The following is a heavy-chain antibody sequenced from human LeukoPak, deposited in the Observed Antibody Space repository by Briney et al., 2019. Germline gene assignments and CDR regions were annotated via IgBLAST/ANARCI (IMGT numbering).Heavy chain of an antibody. CDR2: IYYTGST. CDR3: ARVSFGYGYFDY. J-gene: IGHJ4*02. Sequence: SETLSLTCTVSGGSISSYYWSWIRQPPGKGLEWIGYIYYTGSTNYNPSLNSRVILSVDTSKNHFSLKLTSVTAADTAFYYCARVSFGYGYFDYWGQGTLVTVSS. D-gene: IGHD5-18*01. V-gene: IGHV4-59*08. CDR1: GGSISSYY.